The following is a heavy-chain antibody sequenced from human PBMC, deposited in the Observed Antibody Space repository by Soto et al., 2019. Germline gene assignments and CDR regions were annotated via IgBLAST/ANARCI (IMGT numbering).Heavy chain of an antibody. Sequence: GSLRLSCAASGFTFSSYAMHWVRQAPGKGLEWVAVISYDGSNKYYADSVKGRFTISRDNSKNTLYLQMNSLRAEDTAVYYCASSAHYYDSSGYYSKPDYWGQGTLVTVSS. D-gene: IGHD3-22*01. V-gene: IGHV3-30-3*01. CDR3: ASSAHYYDSSGYYSKPDY. CDR2: ISYDGSNK. J-gene: IGHJ4*02. CDR1: GFTFSSYA.